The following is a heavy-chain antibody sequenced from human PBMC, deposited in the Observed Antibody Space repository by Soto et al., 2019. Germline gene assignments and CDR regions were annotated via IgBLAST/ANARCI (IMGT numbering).Heavy chain of an antibody. V-gene: IGHV1-3*01. CDR1: GYTFTSYA. J-gene: IGHJ4*02. CDR3: ARGRYCPHGVCHYFDY. D-gene: IGHD2-8*01. Sequence: QVQLVQSGAEVKKPGASVKLSCKASGYTFTSYAMHWVRQAPGQRLEWMGWINADNDNTQYSQKFQGRVTITRDTSATTDDMELSSLISEDTALYHCARGRYCPHGVCHYFDYWGQGTLVTVSS. CDR2: INADNDNT.